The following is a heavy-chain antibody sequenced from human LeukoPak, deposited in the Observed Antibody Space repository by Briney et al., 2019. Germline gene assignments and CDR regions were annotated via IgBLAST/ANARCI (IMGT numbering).Heavy chain of an antibody. D-gene: IGHD3-22*01. CDR2: FYYSGST. Sequence: SETLSLTCTVSSGSISTYYWSWFRQPPGKGLEWIGYFYYSGSTNYNPSLTGRVTISVDTSKNQFSLKLSSVTAADTAVYYCAREYNYYDSSGWDAFEIWGQGTMVTVSS. V-gene: IGHV4-59*01. J-gene: IGHJ3*02. CDR1: SGSISTYY. CDR3: AREYNYYDSSGWDAFEI.